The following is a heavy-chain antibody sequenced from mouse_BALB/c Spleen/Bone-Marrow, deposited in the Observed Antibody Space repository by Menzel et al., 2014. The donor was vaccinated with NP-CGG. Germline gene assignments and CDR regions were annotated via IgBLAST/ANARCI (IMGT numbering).Heavy chain of an antibody. D-gene: IGHD2-4*01. CDR3: ATMITDWYFDV. J-gene: IGHJ1*01. CDR1: GFNIKDTY. V-gene: IGHV14-3*02. Sequence: EVNLVESGAELVKPWASVKLSCTASGFNIKDTYMHWVKQRPEQGLEWIGRIDPANGNTKYDPKFQGKATITADTSSNTAYLQLSSLTSEDTAVYYCATMITDWYFDVWGAGTTVTVSS. CDR2: IDPANGNT.